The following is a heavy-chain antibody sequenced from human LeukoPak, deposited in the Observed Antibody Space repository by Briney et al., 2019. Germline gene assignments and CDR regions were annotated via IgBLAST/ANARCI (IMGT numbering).Heavy chain of an antibody. J-gene: IGHJ4*02. D-gene: IGHD1-26*01. CDR2: IYTSGST. CDR1: GGSISSGSYY. CDR3: AGGWELLLFDY. V-gene: IGHV4-61*02. Sequence: SETLAHTCTVPGGSISSGSYYWSWIRQPAGKGLEWIGRIYTSGSTNYNPSLKSRVTISVDTSKNQFSLKLSSVTAADTAVYYCAGGWELLLFDYWGQGTLVTVSS.